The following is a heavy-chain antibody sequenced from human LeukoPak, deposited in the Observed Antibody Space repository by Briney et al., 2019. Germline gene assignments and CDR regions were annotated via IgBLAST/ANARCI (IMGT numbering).Heavy chain of an antibody. D-gene: IGHD6-19*01. Sequence: SETLSLTCTVSGDSFTSVTDYWAWIRQPPGKGLEWIASGDYSGGTYYNPSLESRVAISADMSRNQISLQLTSVTGADTAVYYCAGERGEEYSSGWYKTNFFYNWGQGIRVTVSS. J-gene: IGHJ4*02. CDR2: GDYSGGT. V-gene: IGHV4-39*07. CDR1: GDSFTSVTDY. CDR3: AGERGEEYSSGWYKTNFFYN.